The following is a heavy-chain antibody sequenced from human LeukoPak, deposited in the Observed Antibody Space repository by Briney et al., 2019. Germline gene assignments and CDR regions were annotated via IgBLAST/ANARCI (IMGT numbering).Heavy chain of an antibody. CDR2: ISGSGSST. J-gene: IGHJ4*02. D-gene: IGHD3-10*01. CDR1: GFTISGDA. CDR3: AKDRMVRGVIPYYSDY. Sequence: PGGSLRLSCTASGFTISGDAMHWVRQAPGKGLEWVSSISGSGSSTYFADSVKGRFTISRDNSKNTLYLQMNSLRAEDTAVYYCAKDRMVRGVIPYYSDYWGQGTLVTVSS. V-gene: IGHV3-23*01.